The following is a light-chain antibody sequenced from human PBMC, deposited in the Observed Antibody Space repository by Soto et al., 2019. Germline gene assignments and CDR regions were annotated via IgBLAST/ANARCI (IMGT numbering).Light chain of an antibody. CDR2: GAS. Sequence: EIVLTQSPGTLSSSPVERATLSCRASQSVSISYLAWYQQKPGQAPRLLISGASSRATGIPDMFSGSGSGTDFTLTISRLEPEDVAVYYCQQYGSSLRTFGQGTKV. V-gene: IGKV3-20*01. CDR3: QQYGSSLRT. J-gene: IGKJ1*01. CDR1: QSVSISY.